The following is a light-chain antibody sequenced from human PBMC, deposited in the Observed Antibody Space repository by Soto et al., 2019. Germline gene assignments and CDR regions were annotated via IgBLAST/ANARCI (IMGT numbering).Light chain of an antibody. CDR2: EVS. Sequence: QSVLTQPPSASGSPGQSVTISCTGTSSDVGGYNNYVSWYQQHPGKAPKLMIYEVSKRPSGVPDRFSGSKSGNTASLTVSGLQAEDEADYYCSSYAGSNNFVFGTGTRSPS. CDR3: SSYAGSNNFV. V-gene: IGLV2-8*01. CDR1: SSDVGGYNNY. J-gene: IGLJ1*01.